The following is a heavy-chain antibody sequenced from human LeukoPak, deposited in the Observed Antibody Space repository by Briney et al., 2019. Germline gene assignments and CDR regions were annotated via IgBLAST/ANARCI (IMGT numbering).Heavy chain of an antibody. CDR3: AREEGYSYGYRVFDP. J-gene: IGHJ5*02. CDR1: GNSFISFA. CDR2: INTNTGNP. V-gene: IGHV7-4-1*02. Sequence: SGNSFISFAISWVRQAPGQGLEWMGWINTNTGNPTYAQGFTGRFVFSLDTSVSTAYLQISSLKAEDTAVYYCAREEGYSYGYRVFDPWGQGTLVTVSS. D-gene: IGHD5-18*01.